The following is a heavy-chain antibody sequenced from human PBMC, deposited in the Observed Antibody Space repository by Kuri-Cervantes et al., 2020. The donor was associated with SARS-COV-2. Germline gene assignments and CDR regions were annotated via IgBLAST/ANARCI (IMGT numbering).Heavy chain of an antibody. CDR1: GGSISSYY. V-gene: IGHV4-59*01. D-gene: IGHD2-2*01. CDR2: IYYSGST. Sequence: ESLKISCTVSGGSISSYYWSWIRQPPGKGLEWIGYIYYSGSTNYNPSLKSRVTISVDTSKNQFSLKLSSVTAADTAVYYCARDGYCSSTSCYARRYYYGMDVWGQGTTVTVSS. J-gene: IGHJ6*02. CDR3: ARDGYCSSTSCYARRYYYGMDV.